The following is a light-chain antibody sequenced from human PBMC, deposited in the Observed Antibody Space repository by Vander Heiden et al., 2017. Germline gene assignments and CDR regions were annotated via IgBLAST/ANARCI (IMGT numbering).Light chain of an antibody. CDR2: DVS. Sequence: QSALTQPRSVSGSPGQSVTISCTGTSSDVGIYNYVYWYQHHPGKAPKLMIFDVSKRPSGVPDRFSGSKSGNTASLTISGLQAEDEADYYCCSYAGTYTWVFGGGTKLTVL. J-gene: IGLJ3*02. CDR1: SSDVGIYNY. CDR3: CSYAGTYTWV. V-gene: IGLV2-11*01.